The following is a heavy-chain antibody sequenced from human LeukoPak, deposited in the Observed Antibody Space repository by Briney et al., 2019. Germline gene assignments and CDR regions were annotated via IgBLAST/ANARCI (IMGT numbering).Heavy chain of an antibody. V-gene: IGHV3-15*04. J-gene: IGHJ4*02. CDR2: IASKTDGGAT. CDR1: GIIVRNNY. CDR3: TTGIRGD. D-gene: IGHD3-10*01. Sequence: GGSLRLSCVASGIIVRNNYMTWVRQAPGEGLDWVGRIASKTDGGATDYAAPVEGRFTISRDDSKNTLNLQMNSLKTEDTAVYYCTTGIRGDWGQGTLVTVSS.